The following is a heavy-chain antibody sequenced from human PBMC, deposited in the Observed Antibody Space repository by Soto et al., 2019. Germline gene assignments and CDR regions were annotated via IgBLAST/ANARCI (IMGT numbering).Heavy chain of an antibody. CDR2: IFYSGTT. CDR1: GGSISTSRYY. CDR3: ARQVGSACWYFDL. V-gene: IGHV4-39*01. J-gene: IGHJ2*01. Sequence: QLQLQESGPGLVKPSETLSLTCTVSGGSISTSRYYWGWIRQPPGKGLEWIGSIFYSGTTYYNPALKSRVTISVDTSKNQFSRQLTSGTAADSAVYYCARQVGSACWYFDLWGRGTLVTVSS. D-gene: IGHD3-10*01.